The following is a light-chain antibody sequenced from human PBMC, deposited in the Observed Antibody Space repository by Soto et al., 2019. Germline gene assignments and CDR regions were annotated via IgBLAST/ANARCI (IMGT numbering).Light chain of an antibody. J-gene: IGKJ2*01. CDR3: QQYCSSPPYT. CDR2: GAS. V-gene: IGKV3-20*01. Sequence: EIVLTQSPGTLSLSPGERATFSCRASHNVSSTYLAWYQQKPGQAPRLRIYGASSRATGIPDRFSGSGSGTDFTLTISRLEPEDFAVYYCQQYCSSPPYTFGQGTKLEIK. CDR1: HNVSSTY.